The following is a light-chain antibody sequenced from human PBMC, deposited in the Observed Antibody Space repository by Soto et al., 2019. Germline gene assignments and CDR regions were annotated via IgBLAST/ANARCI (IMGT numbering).Light chain of an antibody. J-gene: IGLJ1*01. Sequence: QSALTQPASVSGSPGKSITISCTGTSRDVGGYNYVSWYQQHPGKAPKLMIYEVSNRPSGVSNRFSGSKSGNTASLNISGLQAEDDADYYCSSYTSSSTPYVFGTGTKVTVL. CDR3: SSYTSSSTPYV. CDR1: SRDVGGYNY. CDR2: EVS. V-gene: IGLV2-14*01.